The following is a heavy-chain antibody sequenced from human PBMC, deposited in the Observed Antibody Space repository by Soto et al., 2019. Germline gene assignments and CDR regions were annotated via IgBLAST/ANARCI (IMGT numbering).Heavy chain of an antibody. CDR2: ISSDGSNK. Sequence: QVQLVESGGGVVQPGRSLRLSCAASGFTFSSYGMHWVRQAPGKGLEWVAVISSDGSNKYYADSVKGRFTISRDNSKNTLYLQMNSLRAEDTAVYYCVKDLADCSGGSCSPLDYWGQGTLVTVSS. CDR3: VKDLADCSGGSCSPLDY. V-gene: IGHV3-30*18. D-gene: IGHD2-15*01. CDR1: GFTFSSYG. J-gene: IGHJ4*02.